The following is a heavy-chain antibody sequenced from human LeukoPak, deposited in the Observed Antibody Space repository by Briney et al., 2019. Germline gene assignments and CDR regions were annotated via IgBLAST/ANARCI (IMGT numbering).Heavy chain of an antibody. D-gene: IGHD6-19*01. V-gene: IGHV1-2*02. CDR3: ARGSPWLWLGPPYYFDY. CDR1: GYTFTGYY. CDR2: INPNSGGT. Sequence: ASVKVSCKASGYTFTGYYMHWVRQAPGQGLEWMGWINPNSGGTNYAQKLQGRVTMTTDTSTSTAYMELRSLRSDDTAVYYCARGSPWLWLGPPYYFDYWGQGTLVTVSS. J-gene: IGHJ4*02.